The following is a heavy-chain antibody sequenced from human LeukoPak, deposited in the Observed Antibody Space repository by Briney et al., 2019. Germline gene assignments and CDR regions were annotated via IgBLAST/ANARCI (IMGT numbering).Heavy chain of an antibody. Sequence: ASVKVSCKASGYTFTSYYMHWVRQAPGQGLEWMGIINPSGGSTSYAQKFQGRVTMTRDMSTSTVYMELSSLRSEDTAVYYCARAPPYYCDSSGPDYWGQGTLVTVSS. CDR2: INPSGGST. CDR3: ARAPPYYCDSSGPDY. CDR1: GYTFTSYY. D-gene: IGHD3-22*01. J-gene: IGHJ4*02. V-gene: IGHV1-46*01.